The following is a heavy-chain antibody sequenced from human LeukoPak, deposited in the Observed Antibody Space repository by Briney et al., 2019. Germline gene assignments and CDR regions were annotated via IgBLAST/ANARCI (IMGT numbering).Heavy chain of an antibody. CDR3: ARDGTSTDDY. V-gene: IGHV1-18*01. CDR1: GYTFSNFG. Sequence: ASVKVSCKASGYTFSNFGIIWVAPAPGQELEWMGWISGNNDNPNYGQKFQGRLTVTTDSSTNTAYMELRNLRSDDTAVYYCARDGTSTDDYWGQGTLVTVSS. CDR2: ISGNNDNP. D-gene: IGHD2-2*01. J-gene: IGHJ4*02.